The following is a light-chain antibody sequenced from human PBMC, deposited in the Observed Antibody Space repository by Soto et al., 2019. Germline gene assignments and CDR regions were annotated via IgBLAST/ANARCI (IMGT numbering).Light chain of an antibody. CDR2: DAS. J-gene: IGKJ1*01. CDR1: QSISSW. Sequence: DIQMTQSPSTLSASVGDRVTITCRASQSISSWLAWYQQKPGKAPKLRIYDASNLESGVPSRFSGSGSGTEFTLTISSLQPDDFAVYYCQQYNNYPWTFGQGTKVEIK. V-gene: IGKV1-5*01. CDR3: QQYNNYPWT.